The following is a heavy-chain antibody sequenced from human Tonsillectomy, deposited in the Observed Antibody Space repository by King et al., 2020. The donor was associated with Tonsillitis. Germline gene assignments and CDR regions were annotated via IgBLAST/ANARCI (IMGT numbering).Heavy chain of an antibody. V-gene: IGHV3-11*06. CDR1: GFTFSDYY. CDR3: ARDLVFGGGVVDY. Sequence: VQLVESGGGLVKPGGSLRLSCAASGFTFSDYYMTWIRQAPGKGLEWVSYISSSSTYTNYGDPVKGRFTISRDNAKNSLYLQMNSLRAEDTSVYYCARDLVFGGGVVDYWGQGTLVTVSS. CDR2: ISSSSTYT. J-gene: IGHJ4*02. D-gene: IGHD3-10*01.